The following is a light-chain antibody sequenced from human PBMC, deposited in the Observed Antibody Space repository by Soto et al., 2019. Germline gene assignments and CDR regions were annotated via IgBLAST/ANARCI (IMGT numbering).Light chain of an antibody. Sequence: DILMTQSPSSLSASVGDRVTITCRASQSISNYLNWYQHKPGKAPNLLIYAASSLQSGVPSRFSGRGSGTDFTLTISSLQPEDFATYYCQQSYSTPRTFGQGTNVDIK. CDR2: AAS. CDR1: QSISNY. J-gene: IGKJ1*01. V-gene: IGKV1-39*01. CDR3: QQSYSTPRT.